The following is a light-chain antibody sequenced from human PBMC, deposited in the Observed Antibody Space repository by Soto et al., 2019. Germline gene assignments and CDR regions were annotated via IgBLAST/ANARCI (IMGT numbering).Light chain of an antibody. CDR1: SSDVAAHNY. V-gene: IGLV2-14*03. CDR2: NVN. CDR3: SSYTASGTQVL. Sequence: QSVLTQPASVSGSPGQSISISCTGTSSDVAAHNYVAWYQRHPGKAPKLIIYNVNDRPSWISDRFSGSKSGNTASLTISGLQAEGEADYLCSSYTASGTQVLFGGGTKVTVL. J-gene: IGLJ2*01.